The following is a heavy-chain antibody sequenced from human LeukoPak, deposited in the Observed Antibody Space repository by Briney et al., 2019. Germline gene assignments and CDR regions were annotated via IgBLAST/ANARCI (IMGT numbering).Heavy chain of an antibody. CDR3: SRGGSSSYYFDY. CDR1: GYTFTGYY. J-gene: IGHJ4*02. V-gene: IGHV1-2*02. D-gene: IGHD6-13*01. Sequence: ASVKVSCKASGYTFTGYYMHWVRQAPGQGLEWMGWINPNSGDTNYAQKFQGRVTMTRDTSTTTVYMELSSLTSEDTAVYYCSRGGSSSYYFDYWGQGTLVTVSS. CDR2: INPNSGDT.